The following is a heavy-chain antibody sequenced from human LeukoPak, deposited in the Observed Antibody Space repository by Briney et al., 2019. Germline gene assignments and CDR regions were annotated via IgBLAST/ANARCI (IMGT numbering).Heavy chain of an antibody. CDR3: AKEAFITTVRGVNYYYGMDV. J-gene: IGHJ6*02. Sequence: ETLSLTCTVSGGSISSYYWSWVRQAPGKGLEWVSGISGSGGSTYYADSVKGRFTISRDNSKNTLYLQMNSLRAEDTAVFYCAKEAFITTVRGVNYYYGMDVWGQGTTVAVSS. CDR2: ISGSGGST. D-gene: IGHD3-10*01. CDR1: GGSISSYY. V-gene: IGHV3-23*01.